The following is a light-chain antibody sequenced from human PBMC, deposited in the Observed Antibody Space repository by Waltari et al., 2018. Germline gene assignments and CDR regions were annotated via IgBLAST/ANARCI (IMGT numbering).Light chain of an antibody. Sequence: DIQMTQSPSTLSASVGDRVTITCRASQSISYWLAWYQQKPGKVPKVLIFKAFSLKSGVPSRFSGSGSGTEFTLTISSLQPDDFATYYCQQYNSAFTWTFGQGTKVEIK. J-gene: IGKJ1*01. CDR2: KAF. V-gene: IGKV1-5*03. CDR3: QQYNSAFTWT. CDR1: QSISYW.